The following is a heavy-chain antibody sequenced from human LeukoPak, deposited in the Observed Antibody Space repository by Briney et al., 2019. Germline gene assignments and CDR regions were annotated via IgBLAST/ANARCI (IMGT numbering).Heavy chain of an antibody. D-gene: IGHD1-26*01. CDR2: ISAYNGNR. V-gene: IGHV1-18*01. Sequence: GASVKVSCKTSGFTFTTYGFSWVRQAPGQGLEWMAWISAYNGNRNYAQKFQDRVTLTTDTSTSTAYMELRSLRSDDTAVYYCAREGEWEIEGGWLDSWGQGTLVTVSS. J-gene: IGHJ5*01. CDR1: GFTFTTYG. CDR3: AREGEWEIEGGWLDS.